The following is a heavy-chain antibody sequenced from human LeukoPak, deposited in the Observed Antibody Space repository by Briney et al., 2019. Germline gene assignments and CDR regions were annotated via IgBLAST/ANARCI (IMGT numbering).Heavy chain of an antibody. D-gene: IGHD5-18*01. V-gene: IGHV4-39*01. CDR1: GGSISSSSYY. CDR3: ARKAYSYGYALDS. Sequence: KSSETLSLTCTVSGGSISSSSYYWGWIRQPPGKGLEWIGSTYYSGSTYYNPSLKSRVTISVDTSKNQFSLKLSSVTAADTAVYYCARKAYSYGYALDSWGQGTLVTVSS. J-gene: IGHJ4*02. CDR2: TYYSGST.